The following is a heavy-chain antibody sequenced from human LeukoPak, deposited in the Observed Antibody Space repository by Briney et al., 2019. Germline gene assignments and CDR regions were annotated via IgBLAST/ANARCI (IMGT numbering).Heavy chain of an antibody. Sequence: PSETLSLTCTVSGDSISSYNSFWGWIRQPPGKGLEWIGTISYSGNTYYNPSLKSRVTISADTSKNQFSLKVTSVTAADTAVYYCARASSGYYWDFDYWGQGTLVTVSS. V-gene: IGHV4-39*01. CDR3: ARASSGYYWDFDY. J-gene: IGHJ4*02. D-gene: IGHD3-22*01. CDR2: ISYSGNT. CDR1: GDSISSYNSF.